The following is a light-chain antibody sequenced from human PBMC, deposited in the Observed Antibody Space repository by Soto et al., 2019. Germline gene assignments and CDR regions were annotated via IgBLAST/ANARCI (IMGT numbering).Light chain of an antibody. CDR2: AAS. V-gene: IGKV1-9*01. Sequence: IQLTQSPSSLSASVGDRVTITCRASQGISSYLAWYQQKPGKAPKLLIYAASTLQSGVPSRFSGSGSGTDFTLTISTLRPEDFAPYYFQQLNSYPRTFAKGTKVKTK. CDR1: QGISSY. J-gene: IGKJ1*01. CDR3: QQLNSYPRT.